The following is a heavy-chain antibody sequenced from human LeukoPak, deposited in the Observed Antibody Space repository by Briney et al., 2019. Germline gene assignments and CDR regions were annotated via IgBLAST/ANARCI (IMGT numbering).Heavy chain of an antibody. J-gene: IGHJ4*02. CDR1: GFTFSDYY. D-gene: IGHD6-13*01. CDR3: ARVGYSSSWYLDL. CDR2: ISSSGSTI. V-gene: IGHV3-11*04. Sequence: PGGSLRLSCAASGFTFSDYYMSWIRQAPGKGLEWVSYISSSGSTIYYADSVKGRFTISRDNAKNSQYLQMNSLRAEDTAVYYCARVGYSSSWYLDLWGQGTLVTVSS.